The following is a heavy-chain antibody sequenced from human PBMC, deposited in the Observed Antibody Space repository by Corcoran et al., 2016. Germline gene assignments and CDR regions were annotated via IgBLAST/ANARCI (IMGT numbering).Heavy chain of an antibody. CDR3: SKDSRILEWYFDY. D-gene: IGHD2-2*01. V-gene: IGHV3-30*18. CDR2: ISYDGSNK. Sequence: QVQLVESGGGVVQPGRSLRLSCAASGFTFSSYGMHWVRQAPGKGLEWVVVISYDGSNKYYADSVKGRFTISRDNSKNTLYLQMNSLRAEDTAVYYCSKDSRILEWYFDYWGQGTLVTVSS. CDR1: GFTFSSYG. J-gene: IGHJ4*02.